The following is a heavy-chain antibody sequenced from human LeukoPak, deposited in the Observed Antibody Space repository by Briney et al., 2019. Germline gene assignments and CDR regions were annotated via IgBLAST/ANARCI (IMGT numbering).Heavy chain of an antibody. CDR1: GGSISSNNYY. CDR2: INHSGST. Sequence: SETLSLTCTVSGGSISSNNYYWGWIRQPPGKGLEWIGEINHSGSTNYNTSLKSRVTISVDTSKNQFSLKLSSVTAADTAVYYCARLGSWVVAATNFDYWGQGTLVTVSS. CDR3: ARLGSWVVAATNFDY. J-gene: IGHJ4*02. D-gene: IGHD2-15*01. V-gene: IGHV4-39*07.